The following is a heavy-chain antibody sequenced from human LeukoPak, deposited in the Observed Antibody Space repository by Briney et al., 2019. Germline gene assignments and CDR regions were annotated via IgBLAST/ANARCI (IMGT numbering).Heavy chain of an antibody. D-gene: IGHD3-10*01. CDR2: ISSSSGTF. CDR1: GFSFNTYS. CDR3: VGSGPQGHMDV. J-gene: IGHJ6*03. V-gene: IGHV3-48*01. Sequence: GGSMRLSCETSGFSFNTYSMIWVRQAPGKGLEWVSYISSSSGTFYYADSVRGRFTISRDNSKNTLYLQMNSLRAEDTAVYYCVGSGPQGHMDVWGKGTTVTVSS.